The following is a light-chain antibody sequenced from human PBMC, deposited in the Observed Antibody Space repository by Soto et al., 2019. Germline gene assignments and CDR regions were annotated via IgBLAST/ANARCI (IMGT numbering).Light chain of an antibody. J-gene: IGKJ1*01. Sequence: EIVMTQSPATLSVSPGERATLSCRASQSIRSHLAWYQQKPGQAPRLLIYDASTRATGIPARFSGSGSGTDFTLTISSLQSEDIAIYYCQQYNNWPWTFGQGTKVDIK. CDR3: QQYNNWPWT. V-gene: IGKV3-15*01. CDR2: DAS. CDR1: QSIRSH.